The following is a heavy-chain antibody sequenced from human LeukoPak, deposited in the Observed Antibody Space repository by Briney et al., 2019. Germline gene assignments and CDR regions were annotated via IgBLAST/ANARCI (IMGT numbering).Heavy chain of an antibody. CDR1: GGSISSGGYS. CDR2: IYHSGST. J-gene: IGHJ3*02. D-gene: IGHD3-10*01. CDR3: ARDADFGDSIAFDI. V-gene: IGHV4-30-2*01. Sequence: SETLSLTCAVSGGSISSGGYSWSWIRQPPGKGLEWIGYIYHSGSTYCNPSLKSRVTISVDRSKNQFSLKLSSVTAADTAVYYCARDADFGDSIAFDIWGQGTMGTVSS.